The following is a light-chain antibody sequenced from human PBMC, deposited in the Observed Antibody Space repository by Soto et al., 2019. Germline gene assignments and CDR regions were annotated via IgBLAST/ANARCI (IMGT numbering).Light chain of an antibody. CDR3: RQCSHWPRT. CDR2: DGY. V-gene: IGKV3-11*01. CDR1: QSVYRS. Sequence: EIVLTQSPATLSLSPGERATLSCRASQSVYRSLAWFQQKPGQAPRLLIFDGYNMITGIPARFSGSGSGTDFNLTISSLEHEDFAVYYCRQCSHWPRTFGGGTKLEMK. J-gene: IGKJ4*01.